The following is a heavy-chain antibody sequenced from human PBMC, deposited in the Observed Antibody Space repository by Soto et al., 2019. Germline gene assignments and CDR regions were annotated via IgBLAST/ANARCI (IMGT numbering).Heavy chain of an antibody. CDR3: AKEGGNGYYYYGMDV. D-gene: IGHD2-15*01. V-gene: IGHV3-30*18. CDR2: ISYDGSNK. J-gene: IGHJ6*02. CDR1: GFTFSSYG. Sequence: PGGSLRLSCAASGFTFSSYGMHWVRQAPGKGLEWVAVISYDGSNKYYADSVKGRFTISRDNSKNTLYLQMNSLRAEDTAVYYCAKEGGNGYYYYGMDVWGQGTTVTVSS.